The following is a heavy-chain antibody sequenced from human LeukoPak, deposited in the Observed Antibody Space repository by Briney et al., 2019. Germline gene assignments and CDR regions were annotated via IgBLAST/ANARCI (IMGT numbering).Heavy chain of an antibody. V-gene: IGHV3-53*01. Sequence: GGSLRLSCAASGFTVSSNYMHWVRQAPGRGLEWVSIIYSGGTTYHADSEKGRFTISRDNSKNTVYLQMNSLRAEDTSLYYCARGEMATVVDYWGQGTLVTVSS. CDR2: IYSGGTT. D-gene: IGHD5-24*01. CDR1: GFTVSSNY. CDR3: ARGEMATVVDY. J-gene: IGHJ4*02.